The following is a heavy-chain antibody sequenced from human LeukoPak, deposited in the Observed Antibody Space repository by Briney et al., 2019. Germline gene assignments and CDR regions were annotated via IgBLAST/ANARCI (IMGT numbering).Heavy chain of an antibody. D-gene: IGHD3-22*01. CDR3: ARDLYYYDSSGQTLSHFDY. J-gene: IGHJ4*02. CDR2: IYSGGST. Sequence: PGGSLRLSCAASGFTVSSNYMSWVRQAPGKGLEWVSVIYSGGSTYYADSVKGRFTISRDNSKNTLYLQTNSLRAEDTAVYYCARDLYYYDSSGQTLSHFDYWGQGTLVTVSS. CDR1: GFTVSSNY. V-gene: IGHV3-53*01.